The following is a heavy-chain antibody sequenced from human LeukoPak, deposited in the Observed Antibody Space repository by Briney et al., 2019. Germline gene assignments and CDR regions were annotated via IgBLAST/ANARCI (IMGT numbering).Heavy chain of an antibody. D-gene: IGHD3-10*01. CDR3: AIDRGSFGGTWYYFDY. J-gene: IGHJ4*02. Sequence: ASVTVSCKASGYTFTSYGISWVRQAPGQGLEWMGWISAYNGNTNYAQKLQGRVTMTTDTSTSTAYMELRSLRSDDTAAYYCAIDRGSFGGTWYYFDYWGQGTLVTVSS. CDR1: GYTFTSYG. V-gene: IGHV1-18*01. CDR2: ISAYNGNT.